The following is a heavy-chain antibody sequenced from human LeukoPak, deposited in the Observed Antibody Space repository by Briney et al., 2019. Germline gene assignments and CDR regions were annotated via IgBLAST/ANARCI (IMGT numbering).Heavy chain of an antibody. CDR2: INHSGST. CDR1: GESFSGYY. D-gene: IGHD2-15*01. V-gene: IGHV4-34*01. CDR3: ARVTNRGCCSGGSCYFDS. Sequence: PSETLSLTCAVYGESFSGYYWTWIRQPPGKGLEWIGEINHSGSTNYNPSLKSRITISVDTSKNQFSLKLNSVTAADTAVYYCARVTNRGCCSGGSCYFDSWGQGTLVTVPS. J-gene: IGHJ4*02.